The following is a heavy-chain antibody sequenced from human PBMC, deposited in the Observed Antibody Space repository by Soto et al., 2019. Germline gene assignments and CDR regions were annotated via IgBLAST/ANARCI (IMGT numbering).Heavy chain of an antibody. Sequence: SQTLSLTCAISGDSVSSNSAAWNWIRQSPSRGLEWLGRTYYRSKWYNDYAVSVKSRITINPDTSKSQFSLQLNSVTPEDTAVYYCARGESLSAAAAGYNWFDPWGQGTLVTVSS. D-gene: IGHD6-13*01. V-gene: IGHV6-1*01. CDR2: TYYRSKWYN. CDR3: ARGESLSAAAAGYNWFDP. CDR1: GDSVSSNSAA. J-gene: IGHJ5*02.